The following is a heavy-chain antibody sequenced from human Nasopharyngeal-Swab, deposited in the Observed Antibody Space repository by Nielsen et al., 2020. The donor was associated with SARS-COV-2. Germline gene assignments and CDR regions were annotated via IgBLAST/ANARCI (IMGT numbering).Heavy chain of an antibody. CDR3: ARDSGIAATGRGGYFEY. CDR2: ISGDGSNT. J-gene: IGHJ4*02. V-gene: IGHV3-74*01. D-gene: IGHD6-13*01. CDR1: GFTLSSYW. Sequence: GGSLRLSCAASGFTLSSYWMHWVRQAPGKGLVWVSRISGDGSNTFYADSVKGRFTISRDNARNSLFLQMNSLRAEDTAVYYCARDSGIAATGRGGYFEYWGQGALVTVSS.